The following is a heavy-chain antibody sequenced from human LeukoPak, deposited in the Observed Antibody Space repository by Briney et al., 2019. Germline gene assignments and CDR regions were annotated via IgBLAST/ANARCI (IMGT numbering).Heavy chain of an antibody. J-gene: IGHJ4*02. D-gene: IGHD6-19*01. CDR3: ARDLYSSGWYSCFDY. CDR1: GFTFSSYA. Sequence: GGSLRLSCAASGFTFSSYAMSWVRQAPGKGLEWVSAISGSGGSTYYADSVKGRFTISRDNSKNTLYLQMNSLRAEDTAVYYCARDLYSSGWYSCFDYWGQGTLVTVSS. V-gene: IGHV3-23*01. CDR2: ISGSGGST.